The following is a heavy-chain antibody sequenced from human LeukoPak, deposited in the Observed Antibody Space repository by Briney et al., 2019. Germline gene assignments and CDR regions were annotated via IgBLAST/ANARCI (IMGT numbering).Heavy chain of an antibody. CDR1: GGSFSGYY. D-gene: IGHD2-2*01. J-gene: IGHJ5*02. CDR3: ARASIVVVPAAPNWFDP. CDR2: INHSGST. V-gene: IGHV4-34*01. Sequence: PSETLSLTCAVYGGSFSGYYWSWIRQPPGKGLEWIGEINHSGSTNYNPSLKSRVTISVDTSKNQFSLKLSSVTAADTAVYYCARASIVVVPAAPNWFDPWGQGTLVTVSS.